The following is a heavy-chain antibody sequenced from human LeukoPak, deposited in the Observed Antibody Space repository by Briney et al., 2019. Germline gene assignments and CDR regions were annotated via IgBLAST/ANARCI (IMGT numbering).Heavy chain of an antibody. CDR2: VHLDGRT. D-gene: IGHD3-3*01. J-gene: IGHJ4*02. CDR3: AREGGFYRPLDY. Sequence: PSETLSLTCSVSGGSVSSTNWWTWFRQPPGKGLEWIGEVHLDGRTNYNPSLTGRLTMSVDLYENHISLKLTSVTAADTAVYYCAREGGFYRPLDYSGQGTLVTVSS. V-gene: IGHV4-4*02. CDR1: GGSVSSTNW.